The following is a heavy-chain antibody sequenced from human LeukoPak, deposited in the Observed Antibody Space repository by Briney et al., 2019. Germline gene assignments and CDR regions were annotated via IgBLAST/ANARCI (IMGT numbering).Heavy chain of an antibody. CDR1: GYSFTSYW. Sequence: GESLKISCKGSGYSFTSYWIGWVRQMPGKGLEWMGIIYPGDSDTRYSPSFQGQVTISADKSISTAYLQWSSLKASDTAMYYCARQLSGAAYYYYMDVWGKGTTVTVSS. V-gene: IGHV5-51*01. CDR3: ARQLSGAAYYYYMDV. CDR2: IYPGDSDT. J-gene: IGHJ6*03. D-gene: IGHD1-26*01.